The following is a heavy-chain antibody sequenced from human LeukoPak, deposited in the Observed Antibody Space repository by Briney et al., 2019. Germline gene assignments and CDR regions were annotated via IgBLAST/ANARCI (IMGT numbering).Heavy chain of an antibody. CDR1: GYTFTGYY. V-gene: IGHV1-2*02. J-gene: IGHJ5*02. Sequence: ASVKVSCKASGYTFTGYYMHWVRQAPGQGLEWMGWINPNSGGTNYAQKFQGRVTMTRDTSISTAYMELSRLRSDDTAVYYCARVSSGRYHNWFDPWGQGTLVTVSS. CDR2: INPNSGGT. CDR3: ARVSSGRYHNWFDP. D-gene: IGHD6-19*01.